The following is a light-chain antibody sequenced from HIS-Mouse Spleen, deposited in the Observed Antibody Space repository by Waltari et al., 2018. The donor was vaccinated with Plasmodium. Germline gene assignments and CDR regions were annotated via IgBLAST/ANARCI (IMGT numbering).Light chain of an antibody. V-gene: IGLV3-10*01. Sequence: SYELTQPPSVSVSPGQTARITCSGDALPKKYAYWYQPKSGQAPVLVINEDSKQPSGIPERFSGSSSGTMATLTISGAQVEDEADYYCYSTDSSGNHRVFGGGTKLTVL. J-gene: IGLJ3*02. CDR2: EDS. CDR3: YSTDSSGNHRV. CDR1: ALPKKY.